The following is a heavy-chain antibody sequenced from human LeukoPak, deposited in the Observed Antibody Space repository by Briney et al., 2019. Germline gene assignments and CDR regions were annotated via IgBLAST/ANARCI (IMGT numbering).Heavy chain of an antibody. J-gene: IGHJ6*03. CDR2: IIPMFGSA. CDR3: ARVGRSRGSLPNSYSYIDV. D-gene: IGHD2-15*01. V-gene: IGHV1-69*05. Sequence: ASVKVSCKASRDTFDSYSISWVRQAPGQGLEWMGGIIPMFGSANYAQKFQGRVTITTDQTTTTAYMELSSLSSEDTAVYYCARVGRSRGSLPNSYSYIDVWGKGTTVTVSS. CDR1: RDTFDSYS.